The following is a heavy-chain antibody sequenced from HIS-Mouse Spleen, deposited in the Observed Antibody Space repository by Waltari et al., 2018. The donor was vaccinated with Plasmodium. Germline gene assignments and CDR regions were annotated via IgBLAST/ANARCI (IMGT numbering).Heavy chain of an antibody. CDR2: ISYDGSNK. J-gene: IGHJ4*02. V-gene: IGHV3-30*18. CDR1: GFTFSGYG. Sequence: QVQLVESGGGVVKPGRSLRLSCEASGFTFSGYGMHWVRQAPGKGLEWVAVISYDGSNKYYADSVKGRFTISRDNSKNTLYLQMNSLRAEDTAVYYCAKDRRSSSWYVDYWGQGTLVTVSS. D-gene: IGHD6-13*01. CDR3: AKDRRSSSWYVDY.